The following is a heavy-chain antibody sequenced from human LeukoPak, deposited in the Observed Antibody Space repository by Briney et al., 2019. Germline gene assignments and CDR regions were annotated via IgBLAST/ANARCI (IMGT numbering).Heavy chain of an antibody. CDR3: ARGDSSTRLYFDC. CDR1: GFTFSNYW. J-gene: IGHJ4*02. CDR2: ISGDGSST. V-gene: IGHV3-74*03. Sequence: GGSLRLPCAASGFTFSNYWMHWVRQAPGKGLVWVSHISGDGSSTTYADSVKGRLTISRDNAKNTLYLQMNSLRAEDTGVYYCARGDSSTRLYFDCWGQGTLVTVSS. D-gene: IGHD2-2*01.